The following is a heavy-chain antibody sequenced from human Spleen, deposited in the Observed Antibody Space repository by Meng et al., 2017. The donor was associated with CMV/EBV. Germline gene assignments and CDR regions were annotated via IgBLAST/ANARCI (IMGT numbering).Heavy chain of an antibody. CDR3: ARGPRSGYSYAGPFDY. D-gene: IGHD5-18*01. Sequence: HWQGPVSGLVKPSQTLSLTVTVSAGSISRGDYYWSWIRQPPGKGLEWIGYIYYSGSTYYNPCLKSRVTISVDTSKNQFSLKLSSVTAADTAVYDCARGPRSGYSYAGPFDYWGQGTLVTVSS. J-gene: IGHJ4*02. V-gene: IGHV4-30-4*08. CDR2: IYYSGST. CDR1: AGSISRGDYY.